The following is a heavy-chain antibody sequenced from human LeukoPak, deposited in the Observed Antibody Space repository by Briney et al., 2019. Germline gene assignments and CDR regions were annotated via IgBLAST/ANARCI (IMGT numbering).Heavy chain of an antibody. CDR2: INHSGST. CDR1: GGSFSGYY. D-gene: IGHD3-16*01. J-gene: IGHJ4*02. Sequence: SETLSLTCAVYGGSFSGYYWSWIRQPPGKGLEWIGEINHSGSTNYNPSLKSRVTISVDTSKNQFSLKLSSVTAADTAVYYCARLLRYYDYVWGSYSGSYYFDYWGQGTLVTVSS. CDR3: ARLLRYYDYVWGSYSGSYYFDY. V-gene: IGHV4-34*01.